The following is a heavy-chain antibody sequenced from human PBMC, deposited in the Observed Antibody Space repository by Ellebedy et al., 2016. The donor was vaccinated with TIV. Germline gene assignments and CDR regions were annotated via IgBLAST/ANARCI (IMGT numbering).Heavy chain of an antibody. CDR2: ISDSGSMI. CDR1: GFSSSDYY. D-gene: IGHD6-19*01. CDR3: ARISSGRSFYGMDV. Sequence: GGSLRLXXAASGFSSSDYYMSWIRQAPGKGLEWVSHISDSGSMIHYADSVKGRFTISRDNSKNSLYLQMNNLRAEDTAVYYCARISSGRSFYGMDVWGQGTTVTVSS. V-gene: IGHV3-11*01. J-gene: IGHJ6*02.